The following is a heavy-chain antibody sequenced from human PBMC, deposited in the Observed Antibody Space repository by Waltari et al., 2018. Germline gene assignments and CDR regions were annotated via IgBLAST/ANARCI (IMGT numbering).Heavy chain of an antibody. Sequence: QVPLVQSGAEVKKPGASVKVSCKASGYPFIDYFLHWVRQAPGQGLEWMGRINPNSGDTKYAQKFQGRVTMSRDTSINTAYMELSRLRSDDTAVYYCARDLVAGTSVAKYMDVWGKGTTVTVSS. J-gene: IGHJ6*03. CDR3: ARDLVAGTSVAKYMDV. V-gene: IGHV1-2*06. CDR2: INPNSGDT. CDR1: GYPFIDYF. D-gene: IGHD1-7*01.